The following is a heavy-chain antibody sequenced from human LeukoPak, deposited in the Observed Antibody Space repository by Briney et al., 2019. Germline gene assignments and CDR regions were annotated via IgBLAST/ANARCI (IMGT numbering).Heavy chain of an antibody. J-gene: IGHJ6*02. D-gene: IGHD4-17*01. CDR2: IYFSGAT. V-gene: IGHV4-59*01. CDR1: SGPISKYY. CDR3: AREDPQTTVREGLDV. Sequence: SETLSLTCTVSSGPISKYYRIWIPQSPLKGLEWIGYIYFSGATNYNPSLKSRVTISVDTSKNQFSLKLSSVTAADTAVYYCAREDPQTTVREGLDVWGQGTTVTVSS.